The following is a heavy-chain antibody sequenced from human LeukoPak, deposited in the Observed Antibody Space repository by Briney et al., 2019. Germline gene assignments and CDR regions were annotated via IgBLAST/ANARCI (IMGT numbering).Heavy chain of an antibody. CDR1: GFPFSNYG. CDR3: AKDRGIISDY. D-gene: IGHD3-10*01. Sequence: PGGSLSLSCAAPGFPFSNYGVSWVRQASGKGLERVSGISGSGGSTYYADSVKGRFTISRDNSTNTLYLHMNSLRAEDTAVYYCAKDRGIISDYWGQGTLVTVSS. J-gene: IGHJ4*02. V-gene: IGHV3-23*01. CDR2: ISGSGGST.